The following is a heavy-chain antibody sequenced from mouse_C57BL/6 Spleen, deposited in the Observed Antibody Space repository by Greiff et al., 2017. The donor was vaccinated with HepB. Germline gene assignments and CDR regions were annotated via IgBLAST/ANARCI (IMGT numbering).Heavy chain of an antibody. Sequence: DVHLVESGGGLVKPGGSLKLSCAASGFTFSDYGMHWVRQAPEKGLEWVAYISSGSSTIYYADTVKGRFTISRDNAKNTLFLQMTSLRSEDTAMYYCARVPITTARVLYYFDYWGQGTTLTVSS. CDR2: ISSGSSTI. CDR1: GFTFSDYG. CDR3: ARVPITTARVLYYFDY. D-gene: IGHD1-2*01. V-gene: IGHV5-17*01. J-gene: IGHJ2*01.